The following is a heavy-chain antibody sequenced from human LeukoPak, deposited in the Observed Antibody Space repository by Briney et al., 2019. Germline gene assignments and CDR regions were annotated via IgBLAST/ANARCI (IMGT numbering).Heavy chain of an antibody. V-gene: IGHV1-18*01. CDR1: GYTFTSYG. D-gene: IGHD5-24*01. CDR3: ATTRDGYNPDFDD. CDR2: ISAYNGNT. J-gene: IGHJ4*02. Sequence: ASVKVSCKASGYTFTSYGISWMRQAPGQGLEWMGWISAYNGNTNYAQKLQGRVTMTTDTSTSTAYMELRSLRSDDTAVYYCATTRDGYNPDFDDWGQGTLVTVSS.